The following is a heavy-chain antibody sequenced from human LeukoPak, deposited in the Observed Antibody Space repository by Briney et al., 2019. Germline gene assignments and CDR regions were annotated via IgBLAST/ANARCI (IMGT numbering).Heavy chain of an antibody. Sequence: GRSLRLSCAAPGFTFSSYAMHWVRQAPGKGLEWVAVISYDGSNKYYADSVKGRFTISRDNSKNTLYLQMNSLRAEDTAVYYCARVDYDSSGYRLFDYWGQGTLVTVSS. J-gene: IGHJ4*02. D-gene: IGHD3-22*01. V-gene: IGHV3-30-3*01. CDR2: ISYDGSNK. CDR1: GFTFSSYA. CDR3: ARVDYDSSGYRLFDY.